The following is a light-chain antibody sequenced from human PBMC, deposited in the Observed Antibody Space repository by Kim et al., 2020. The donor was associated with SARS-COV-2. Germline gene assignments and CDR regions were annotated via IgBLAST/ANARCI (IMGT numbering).Light chain of an antibody. CDR3: QAWDSSTAV. CDR2: QDS. V-gene: IGLV3-1*01. CDR1: KLGDKY. Sequence: VSPGQTASITCSGDKLGDKYACWYQQKPGQSPVLVIYQDSKRPSGIPERFSGSNSGNTATLTISGIQAMDEADYYCQAWDSSTAVFGTGTKVTVL. J-gene: IGLJ1*01.